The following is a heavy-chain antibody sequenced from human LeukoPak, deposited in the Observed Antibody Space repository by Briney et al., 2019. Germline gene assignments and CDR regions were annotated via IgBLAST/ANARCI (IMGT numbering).Heavy chain of an antibody. CDR1: GDSISDHY. CDR2: IYSSVST. J-gene: IGHJ6*03. V-gene: IGHV4-4*09. D-gene: IGHD2-15*01. Sequence: SETLSLTCTVSGDSISDHYWSWIRQPPGKGLEWIGYIYSSVSTNYNPSLKSRVSISIDTSRSQFSLELISVTAADTAVYYCARQRCYGVSCYHSDQYYYMDVWGKGTTVTVSS. CDR3: ARQRCYGVSCYHSDQYYYMDV.